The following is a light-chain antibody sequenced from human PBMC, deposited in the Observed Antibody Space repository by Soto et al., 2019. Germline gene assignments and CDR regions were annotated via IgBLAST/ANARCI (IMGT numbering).Light chain of an antibody. V-gene: IGLV4-60*02. J-gene: IGLJ3*02. Sequence: QPVLTQSSSASASLGSSVKLTCTLSSGHSRCIIAWHQQQPGKAPRYLMKLEGSGSYNKGSGVPDRFSGSSSGADRYLTISNLQFEDEADYYCETWDTNTRVFGGGTKLTVL. CDR3: ETWDTNTRV. CDR1: SGHSRCI. CDR2: LEGSGSY.